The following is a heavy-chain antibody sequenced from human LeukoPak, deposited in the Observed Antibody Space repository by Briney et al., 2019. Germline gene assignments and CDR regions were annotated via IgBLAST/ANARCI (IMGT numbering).Heavy chain of an antibody. CDR3: AREGRGYSYGTFDY. J-gene: IGHJ4*02. Sequence: GGSLRLSCAASGFTFSSYWMSWVRQAPGKGLEWVAKIKQDGSEKYYVDSVKGRFTISRDNAKNSLYLQMNSLRAEDTAVYYCAREGRGYSYGTFDYWGQGTLVTVSS. V-gene: IGHV3-7*01. D-gene: IGHD5-18*01. CDR2: IKQDGSEK. CDR1: GFTFSSYW.